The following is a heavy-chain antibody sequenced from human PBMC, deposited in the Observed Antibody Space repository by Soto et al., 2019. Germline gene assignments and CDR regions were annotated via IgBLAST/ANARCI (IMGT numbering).Heavy chain of an antibody. CDR2: IIPISETT. D-gene: IGHD2-2*01. Sequence: QVQLVQSGAEVKKPGSSVKVSCKASGGTFSSYAISWVRQAPGQGLEWMGGIIPISETTNYAQKFQGRVTITADESKSTAYIELSSLRSEDTAVYYCARSQGSSTSLEIYYYYCYGMDVWGQGITVTVSS. CDR3: ARSQGSSTSLEIYYYYCYGMDV. CDR1: GGTFSSYA. V-gene: IGHV1-69*01. J-gene: IGHJ6*02.